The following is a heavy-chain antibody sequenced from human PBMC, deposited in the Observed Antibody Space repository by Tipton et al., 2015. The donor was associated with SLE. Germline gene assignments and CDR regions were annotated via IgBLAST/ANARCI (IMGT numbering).Heavy chain of an antibody. V-gene: IGHV4-59*08. D-gene: IGHD1-14*01. CDR1: GGSISSHY. CDR3: ARHYGIMSTPLYYFDY. Sequence: TLSLTCTVSGGSISSHYWSWIRRPPGKALEWIAYINYSGSTNYNPSLKSRVTMSVDTSKNQFSLKLSSVTAADTAVYYCARHYGIMSTPLYYFDYWGQGTLVTVSS. CDR2: INYSGST. J-gene: IGHJ4*02.